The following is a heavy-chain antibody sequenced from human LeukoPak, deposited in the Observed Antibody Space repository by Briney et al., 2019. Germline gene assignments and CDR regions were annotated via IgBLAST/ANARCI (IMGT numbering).Heavy chain of an antibody. V-gene: IGHV1-24*01. Sequence: ASVKVSCKVSGYTLTELSMHWVRQAPGKGLEWMGGFDPEDGETIYAQKFQGRVTMTEDTSTDTAYMELSSLRSEDTAVYYCATVGPRGLQYAFDIWGQGTMVTVSS. CDR2: FDPEDGET. CDR3: ATVGPRGLQYAFDI. D-gene: IGHD4-11*01. J-gene: IGHJ3*02. CDR1: GYTLTELS.